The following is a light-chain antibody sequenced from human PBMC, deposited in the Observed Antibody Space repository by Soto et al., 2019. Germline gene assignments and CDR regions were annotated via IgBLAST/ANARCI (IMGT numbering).Light chain of an antibody. V-gene: IGKV3-15*01. CDR2: DIS. Sequence: EISMTQFPAILSAFPGEGATLSCRAAQDVTTNFAGYQLRRGQPPRLLIYDISTRSPGVPARFSGSGSGTEFTLTISSLQSEDFALYFCQQYNNWPFSFGPGTRLEIK. CDR1: QDVTTN. CDR3: QQYNNWPFS. J-gene: IGKJ5*01.